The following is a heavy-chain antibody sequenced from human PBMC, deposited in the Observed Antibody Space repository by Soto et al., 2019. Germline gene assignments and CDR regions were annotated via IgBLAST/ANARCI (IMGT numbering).Heavy chain of an antibody. V-gene: IGHV3-9*01. CDR3: RIAEYEFYYYYGMDV. CDR2: ISWNSGTI. D-gene: IGHD3-10*01. Sequence: GGSLRLSCGASGFTFDEYGMYWVRQAPGKGLEWVSGISWNSGTIGYADSVKGRFTISRDNFKNSLYLQMSSLRADDTAVYYCRIAEYEFYYYYGMDVWGQGTMVTVSS. J-gene: IGHJ6*02. CDR1: GFTFDEYG.